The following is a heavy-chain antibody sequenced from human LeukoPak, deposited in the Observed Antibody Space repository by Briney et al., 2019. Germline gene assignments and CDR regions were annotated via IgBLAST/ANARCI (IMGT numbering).Heavy chain of an antibody. Sequence: PGGPLRLSCAASGFTFSSYAMSWVRQAPGKGLEWVSAISGSGGSTYYADSVKGRFTISRDNAKNSLYLQMNSLRAEDTAVYYCARLSYYYYGMDVWGQGTTVTVSS. CDR2: ISGSGGST. CDR3: ARLSYYYYGMDV. J-gene: IGHJ6*02. CDR1: GFTFSSYA. V-gene: IGHV3-23*01.